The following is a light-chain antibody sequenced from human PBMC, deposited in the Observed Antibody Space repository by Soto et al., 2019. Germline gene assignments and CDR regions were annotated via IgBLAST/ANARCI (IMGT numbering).Light chain of an antibody. Sequence: EIVMTQSPATLSVSPGERATLSCRAIRMFGRNLAWFQQKPAQAPRLLIFGESPRATGIPARFSGSGSGTEFTLTISSLQSEDFAVYYCQQYNDWPRTFGQWTKVEI. J-gene: IGKJ1*01. V-gene: IGKV3-15*01. CDR1: RMFGRN. CDR2: GES. CDR3: QQYNDWPRT.